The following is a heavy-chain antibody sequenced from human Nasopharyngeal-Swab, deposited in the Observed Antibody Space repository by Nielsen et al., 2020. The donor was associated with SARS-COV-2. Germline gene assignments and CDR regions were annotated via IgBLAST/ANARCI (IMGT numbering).Heavy chain of an antibody. CDR1: GYSFRTYV. J-gene: IGHJ4*02. CDR3: AKDLRGPYFF. D-gene: IGHD2/OR15-2a*01. CDR2: ISGSGNISGSGGST. V-gene: IGHV3-23*01. Sequence: GGSLRLSCVASGYSFRTYVMSWVRQAPGKGLAWVAAISGSGNISGSGGSTYYADSVKGRFTISRDNSKNTLSLQMNGLGAEDTAVYYCAKDLRGPYFFWGQGTLVTVSS.